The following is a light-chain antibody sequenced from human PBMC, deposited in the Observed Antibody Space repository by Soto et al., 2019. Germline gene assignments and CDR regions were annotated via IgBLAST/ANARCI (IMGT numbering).Light chain of an antibody. J-gene: IGLJ1*01. Sequence: QSVLTQPASVSGSPGQSITISCTGTSSDVGFYNYVSWYQQQHPGKAPKLMIYEVDNRPSGVSIRFSGSKSGNTASLTISGLLAEDEADYYCSSYANGRTYVFGNGTKVTVL. V-gene: IGLV2-14*01. CDR3: SSYANGRTYV. CDR2: EVD. CDR1: SSDVGFYNY.